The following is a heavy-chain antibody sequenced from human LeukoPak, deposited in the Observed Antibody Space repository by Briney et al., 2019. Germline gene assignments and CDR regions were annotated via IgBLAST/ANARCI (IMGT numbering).Heavy chain of an antibody. J-gene: IGHJ4*02. D-gene: IGHD2-15*01. CDR1: GYTFTGCY. CDR2: INPNSGGK. CDR3: AKRVVKDCSGGSCYYFDY. V-gene: IGHV1-2*02. Sequence: ASVEVSCKASGYTFTGCYMHWVRQAPGQGVEWMGWINPNSGGKNYAQKLQGRVTMTRDTSISTAYMELSRLRSDDTAVYYCAKRVVKDCSGGSCYYFDYWGQGTLVTVSS.